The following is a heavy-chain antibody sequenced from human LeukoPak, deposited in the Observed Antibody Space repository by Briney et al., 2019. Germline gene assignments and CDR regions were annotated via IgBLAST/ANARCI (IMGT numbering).Heavy chain of an antibody. CDR2: IIPIFGTA. J-gene: IGHJ4*02. V-gene: IGHV1-69*05. CDR1: GGTFSSYA. D-gene: IGHD6-6*01. Sequence: GSSVKVSCKASGGTFSSYAISWVRQAPGQGLEWMGGIIPIFGTANYAQKFQGRVTITTDESTSTAYMELSSLRSEDTAVYYCARIPDPYSSSSGYFDYWGQGTLDTVSS. CDR3: ARIPDPYSSSSGYFDY.